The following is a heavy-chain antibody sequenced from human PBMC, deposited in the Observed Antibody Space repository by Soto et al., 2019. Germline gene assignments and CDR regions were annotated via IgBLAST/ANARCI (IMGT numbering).Heavy chain of an antibody. CDR1: GFTFSSYS. D-gene: IGHD4-17*01. CDR2: ISSSSSTI. CDR3: TTATTVVTPDAFDI. V-gene: IGHV3-48*02. Sequence: PGGSLRLSCAASGFTFSSYSMNWVRQAPGKGLEWVSYISSSSSTIYYADSVKGRFTISRDNAKNSPYLQMNSLRDEDTAVYYCTTATTVVTPDAFDIWGQGTMVTVSS. J-gene: IGHJ3*02.